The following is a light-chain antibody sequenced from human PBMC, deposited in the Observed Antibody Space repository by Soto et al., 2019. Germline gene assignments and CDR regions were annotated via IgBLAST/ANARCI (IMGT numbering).Light chain of an antibody. Sequence: QSVLTQPPSASATPGQRVSISCSGSRSNIGSNYVYWYQQLPGAAPRLLMYSNNQRPSGVPGRFSVSKSGTSASLAITGLQAEDEAIYYCQSYDNTLSGPIYVFGTGTKVTVL. CDR2: SNN. J-gene: IGLJ1*01. CDR1: RSNIGSNY. V-gene: IGLV1-47*02. CDR3: QSYDNTLSGPIYV.